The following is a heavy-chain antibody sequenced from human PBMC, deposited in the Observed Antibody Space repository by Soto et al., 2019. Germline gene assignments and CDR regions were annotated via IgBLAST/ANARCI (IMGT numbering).Heavy chain of an antibody. CDR2: IYHSGST. V-gene: IGHV4-4*02. CDR1: GGSISSSNW. CDR3: ARDWGDGGYYYGQSPYYYYYGMDV. J-gene: IGHJ6*02. D-gene: IGHD3-22*01. Sequence: SETLSLTCAVSGGSISSSNWWSWVRQPPGKGLEWIGEIYHSGSTNYNPSLKSRVTISVDKSKNQFSLRLSSVTAADTAVYYCARDWGDGGYYYGQSPYYYYYGMDVWGQGTTVTVSS.